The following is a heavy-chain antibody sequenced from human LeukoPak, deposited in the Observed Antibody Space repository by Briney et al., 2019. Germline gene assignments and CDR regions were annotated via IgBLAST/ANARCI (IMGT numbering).Heavy chain of an antibody. CDR2: IYSGGST. D-gene: IGHD3-3*01. J-gene: IGHJ4*02. CDR3: AKGASITIFGVVMPYFDY. V-gene: IGHV3-66*01. Sequence: PGGSLRLSCAASGFTVSSNYMSWVRKAPGKGLEWVSVIYSGGSTYYADSVKGRFTISRDNSKNTLYLQMNSLRAEDTAVYYCAKGASITIFGVVMPYFDYWGQGTLVTVSS. CDR1: GFTVSSNY.